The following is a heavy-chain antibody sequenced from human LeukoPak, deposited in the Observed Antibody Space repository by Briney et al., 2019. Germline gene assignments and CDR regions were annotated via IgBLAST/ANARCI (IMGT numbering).Heavy chain of an antibody. J-gene: IGHJ4*02. CDR3: ARGDSGSYYFDY. CDR2: ISSSGSTI. CDR1: GFTFSSYE. D-gene: IGHD1-26*01. Sequence: PGGSLGLSCAASGFTFSSYEMNWVRQAPGKGLEWVSYISSSGSTIYYADSVKGRFTISRDNAKKSLYLQMNSLRAEDTAVYYCARGDSGSYYFDYWGQGTLVTVSS. V-gene: IGHV3-48*03.